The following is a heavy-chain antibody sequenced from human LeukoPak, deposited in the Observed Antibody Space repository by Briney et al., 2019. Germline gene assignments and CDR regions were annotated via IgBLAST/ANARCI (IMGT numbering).Heavy chain of an antibody. CDR1: GYTFTAYY. Sequence: ASMKVSCKASGYTFTAYYIHWVRQAPGQGLEWMGWINPASGGTSYVQKFQGRVTMTSDTSISTAYMELSRLRSDDTAVYFCARAGGGYSSGWGAFDIWGQGTMVTVSS. CDR2: INPASGGT. D-gene: IGHD5-18*01. CDR3: ARAGGGYSSGWGAFDI. V-gene: IGHV1-2*02. J-gene: IGHJ3*02.